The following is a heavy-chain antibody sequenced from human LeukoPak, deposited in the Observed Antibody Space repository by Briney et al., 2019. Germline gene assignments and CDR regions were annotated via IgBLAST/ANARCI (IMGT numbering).Heavy chain of an antibody. V-gene: IGHV4-34*01. D-gene: IGHD6-13*01. CDR2: INHSGST. J-gene: IGHJ5*02. Sequence: SETLSLTCAVYGGSFSGYYWSWIRQPPGKGLEWIGEINHSGSTNYNPSLKSRVTISVDTSKNQFSLKLSSVTAADTAVYYCARGKLGSSFRNWFDPWGQGTLVTVSS. CDR3: ARGKLGSSFRNWFDP. CDR1: GGSFSGYY.